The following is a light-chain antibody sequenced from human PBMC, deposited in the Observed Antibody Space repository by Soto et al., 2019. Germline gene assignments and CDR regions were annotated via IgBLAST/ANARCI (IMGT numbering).Light chain of an antibody. CDR1: QDIRGA. J-gene: IGKJ5*01. V-gene: IGKV1-13*02. CDR3: QQFNSYPIT. CDR2: DVS. Sequence: AIQVAQSPSSLSASVGDRVTITCRASQDIRGALAWYQQKPGKAPRLLIFDVSTLETGVPSRFSGGGSGTDFTLTISSLQPEDFGTYYCQQFNSYPITFSHGTRL.